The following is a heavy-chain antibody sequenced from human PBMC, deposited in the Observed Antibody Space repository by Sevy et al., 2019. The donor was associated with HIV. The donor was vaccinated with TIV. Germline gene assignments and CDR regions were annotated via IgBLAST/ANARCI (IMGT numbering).Heavy chain of an antibody. D-gene: IGHD3-10*01. V-gene: IGHV3-15*01. J-gene: IGHJ5*02. CDR1: GFTFSNVW. Sequence: GGSLRLSCATSGFTFSNVWMTWVRQAPGKGLEWVGRIKSKSDGETTDYAAPVKDRFTISRDDSKNMLYLEMSSLKSEDTAIYYCTSGFHYGSWSLSSWGQGTLVTVSS. CDR3: TSGFHYGSWSLSS. CDR2: IKSKSDGETT.